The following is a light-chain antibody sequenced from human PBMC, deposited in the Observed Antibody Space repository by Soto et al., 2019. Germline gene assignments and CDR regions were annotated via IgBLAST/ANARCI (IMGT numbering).Light chain of an antibody. V-gene: IGKV1-5*03. CDR2: KAS. CDR1: QSISSW. CDR3: QQYNSYSPLT. Sequence: DIQMTQSPSTLSASVGDRVTITCRASQSISSWLAWYQPKPGKAPKLLIYKASSLESGVPSRFSGSGSGTEFTLTISSLQPDDFATYYCQQYNSYSPLTFGGGTKVEIK. J-gene: IGKJ4*01.